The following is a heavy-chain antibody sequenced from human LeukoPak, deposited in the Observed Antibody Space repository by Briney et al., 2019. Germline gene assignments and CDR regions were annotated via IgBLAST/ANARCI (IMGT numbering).Heavy chain of an antibody. CDR2: IYHSGST. D-gene: IGHD3-3*01. Sequence: PSETLSLTCAVSGGSISSGGYSWSWIRQPPGKGLEWIGYIYHSGSTYYNPSLKSRVTISVDTSKNQFSLKLSSVTAADTAVYYCARDIDFWSGFDYWGQGTLVTVSS. CDR1: GGSISSGGYS. J-gene: IGHJ4*02. CDR3: ARDIDFWSGFDY. V-gene: IGHV4-30-2*01.